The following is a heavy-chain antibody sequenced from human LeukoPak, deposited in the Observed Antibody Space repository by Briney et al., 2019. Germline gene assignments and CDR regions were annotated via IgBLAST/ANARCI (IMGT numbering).Heavy chain of an antibody. J-gene: IGHJ4*02. V-gene: IGHV3-30*18. CDR1: GFTFSSYD. Sequence: GGSLRLSCAASGFTFSSYDMHWVRQAPGKGLEWVAIMSHDGSSQYYADSVKGRFTTSRDNSKNMLYLQMDSLRAEDTAMYYCTNRAHWDYWGQGALVTVSP. CDR2: MSHDGSSQ. CDR3: TNRAHWDY.